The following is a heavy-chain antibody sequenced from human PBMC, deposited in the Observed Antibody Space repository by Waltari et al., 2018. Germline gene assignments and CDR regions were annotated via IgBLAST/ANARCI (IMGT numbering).Heavy chain of an antibody. Sequence: QVQLQESGPGLVKPSQTLSLTCTVPGGSISSGSYYWRWIRQPAGKGLEWIGYIYTSGSTNYNPSLKSRVTISVDTSKNQFSLKLSSVTAADTAVYYCARTGGNSNFDYWGQGTLVTVSS. CDR3: ARTGGNSNFDY. CDR1: GGSISSGSYY. D-gene: IGHD2-8*02. CDR2: IYTSGST. V-gene: IGHV4-61*09. J-gene: IGHJ4*02.